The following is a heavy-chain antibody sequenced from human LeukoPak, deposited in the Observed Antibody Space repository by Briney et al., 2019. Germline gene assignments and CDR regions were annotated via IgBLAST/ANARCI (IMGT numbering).Heavy chain of an antibody. CDR1: GGSFSGYY. Sequence: PSETLSLTCAVYGGSFSGYYWSWIRQPPGKGLEWIGEINDSGSSNYNPSLKSRVTITVDTSKNQFSLKLSSVTAADTAVYYCARVVYCGGECYSHFDHWGPGTLVTVSS. CDR3: ARVVYCGGECYSHFDH. J-gene: IGHJ4*02. D-gene: IGHD2-21*01. CDR2: INDSGSS. V-gene: IGHV4-34*01.